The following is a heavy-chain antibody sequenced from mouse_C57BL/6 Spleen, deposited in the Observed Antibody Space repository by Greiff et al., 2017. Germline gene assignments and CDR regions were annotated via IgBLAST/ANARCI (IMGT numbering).Heavy chain of an antibody. J-gene: IGHJ1*03. CDR1: GYTFTSYW. Sequence: QVQLKQPGAELVKPGASVKMSCKASGYTFTSYWITWVKQRPGQGLEWIGDIYPGSGSTNYNEKFKSKATLTVDTSSSTAYMQLSSLTSEDSAVYYGARGDTTVVEDWYFDVWGTGTTVTVSS. D-gene: IGHD1-1*01. CDR3: ARGDTTVVEDWYFDV. CDR2: IYPGSGST. V-gene: IGHV1-55*01.